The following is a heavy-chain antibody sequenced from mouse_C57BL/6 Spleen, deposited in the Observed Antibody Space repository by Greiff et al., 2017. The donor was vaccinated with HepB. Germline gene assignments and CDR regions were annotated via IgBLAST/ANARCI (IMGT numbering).Heavy chain of an antibody. V-gene: IGHV1-54*01. CDR1: GYAFTNYL. CDR2: INPGSGGT. J-gene: IGHJ2*01. CDR3: ASPSFYGSSYDY. Sequence: QVQLQQSGAELVRPGTSVKVSCKASGYAFTNYLIEWVKQRPGQGLEWIGVINPGSGGTNYNEKFKGKATLTADKSSSTAYMQLSSLTSEDSAVYFCASPSFYGSSYDYWGQGTTLTVSS. D-gene: IGHD1-1*01.